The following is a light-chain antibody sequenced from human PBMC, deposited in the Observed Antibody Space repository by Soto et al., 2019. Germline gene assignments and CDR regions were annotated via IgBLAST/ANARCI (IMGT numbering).Light chain of an antibody. CDR3: SSYTSSTTLHV. Sequence: QSALTQPASVSGSPGQSITISCTGTSIDVGGYNYVSWYQQHPGKAPKLMIFEVSHRPSEVSNRFSGSKSGNTASLTISGLQAEDESDYYCSSYTSSTTLHVFGNGTKLTVL. CDR1: SIDVGGYNY. CDR2: EVS. J-gene: IGLJ1*01. V-gene: IGLV2-14*01.